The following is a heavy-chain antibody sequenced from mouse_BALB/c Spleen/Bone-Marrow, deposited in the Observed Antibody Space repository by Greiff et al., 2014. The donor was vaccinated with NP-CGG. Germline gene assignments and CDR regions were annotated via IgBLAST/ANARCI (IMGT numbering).Heavy chain of an antibody. CDR1: GFNIKDTY. V-gene: IGHV14-3*02. D-gene: IGHD1-1*01. J-gene: IGHJ2*01. Sequence: EVQLQESGAELVKSGASVKLSCTASGFNIKDTYMHWVKQRPEQGLEWIGRIDPANGNTKYDPKFQGKATITADTSSNTAYLQLSSLTSEDIAVYYCARYYYGTLLDYWGQGTTLTVSS. CDR3: ARYYYGTLLDY. CDR2: IDPANGNT.